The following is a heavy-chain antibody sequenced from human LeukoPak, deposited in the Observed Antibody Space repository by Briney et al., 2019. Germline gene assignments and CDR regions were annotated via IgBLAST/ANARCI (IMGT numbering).Heavy chain of an antibody. CDR1: GYTFTSYG. V-gene: IGHV1-18*01. Sequence: VASVKVSCKASGYTFTSYGISWVRPAPGQGLEWMGWISAYNGNTNYAQKLQGRVTMTTDTSTSTAYMELRSLRSDDTAVYYCASGDDYGDLDYWGQGTLVTVSS. D-gene: IGHD4-17*01. CDR2: ISAYNGNT. J-gene: IGHJ4*02. CDR3: ASGDDYGDLDY.